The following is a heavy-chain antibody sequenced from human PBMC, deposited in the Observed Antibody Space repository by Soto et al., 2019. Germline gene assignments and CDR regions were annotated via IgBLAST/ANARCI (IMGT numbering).Heavy chain of an antibody. CDR3: AFNSGSGSYYFAY. J-gene: IGHJ4*02. V-gene: IGHV3-23*01. D-gene: IGHD3-10*01. CDR2: ISGGGETT. Sequence: EVQLLESGGGLVQPGGSLRLSCAASGFTFSSYAMWWVRQAPGKGLECVSAISGGGETTYYADSVKGRFTISRDNSKNTLYLLMNSLRAEDTAVYYCAFNSGSGSYYFAYWGQGTLVTVSS. CDR1: GFTFSSYA.